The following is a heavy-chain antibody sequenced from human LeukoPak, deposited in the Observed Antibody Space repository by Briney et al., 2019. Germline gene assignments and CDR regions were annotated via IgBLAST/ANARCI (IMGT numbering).Heavy chain of an antibody. J-gene: IGHJ4*02. CDR2: ISYDGSNK. CDR1: GFTFSSYG. CDR3: AKGADY. V-gene: IGHV3-30*18. Sequence: GGSLRLSCAASGFTFSSYGMHWVRQAPGKGLEWVAVISYDGSNKYYADSVKGRFTISRDNSKNTLYLQMNSLRAEDTAVYYCAKGADYWGQGTLVIVSS.